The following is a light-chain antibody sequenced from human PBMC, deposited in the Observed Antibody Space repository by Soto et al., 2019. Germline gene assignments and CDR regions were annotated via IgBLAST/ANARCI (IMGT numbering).Light chain of an antibody. CDR1: QVINSF. Sequence: AIQLTQSPSSLSASVGDRVTITCRASQVINSFLAWYQQKPGKAPKLLIYAASSLQTGVPSRFSGSGSGTDFALTITSLQAEDFATYYCQQLRMYPSTFGGGTKVDIK. V-gene: IGKV1-13*02. CDR3: QQLRMYPST. CDR2: AAS. J-gene: IGKJ4*01.